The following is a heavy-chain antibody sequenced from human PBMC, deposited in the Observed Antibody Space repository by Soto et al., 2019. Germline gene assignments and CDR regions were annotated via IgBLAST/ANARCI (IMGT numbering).Heavy chain of an antibody. Sequence: GGSLRLSCAGSGFDFSGYTMHWVRQAPGKGLEWVAAVTSSTGDPFYADSVKGRFAASRDNANSTLYLQMNSLRAEDTGTYYCAGSPKAGGGSWGQGTLVTVSS. CDR3: AGSPKAGGGS. CDR1: GFDFSGYT. D-gene: IGHD3-16*01. CDR2: VTSSTGDP. J-gene: IGHJ5*02. V-gene: IGHV3-23*01.